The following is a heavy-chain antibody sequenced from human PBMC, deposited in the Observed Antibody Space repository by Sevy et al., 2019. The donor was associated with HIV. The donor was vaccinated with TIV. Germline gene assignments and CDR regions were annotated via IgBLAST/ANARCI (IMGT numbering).Heavy chain of an antibody. CDR2: IYYRGNT. CDR1: SRYW. CDR3: ARRAYGSSHYFDY. Sequence: SRYWMSWVRQTPEKGLEWIGIIYYRGNTYYNPSLKSRVTIFVDTSKNHFSLKLTSVTAADTAFYYCARRAYGSSHYFDYWGQGTLVTVSS. D-gene: IGHD6-13*01. J-gene: IGHJ4*02. V-gene: IGHV4-39*02.